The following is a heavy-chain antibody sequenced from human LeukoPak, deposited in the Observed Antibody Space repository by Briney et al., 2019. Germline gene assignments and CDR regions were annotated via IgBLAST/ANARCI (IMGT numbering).Heavy chain of an antibody. V-gene: IGHV4-59*08. CDR1: GGSINTYY. D-gene: IGHD3-16*01. CDR3: ARRGTPYYYYYMDV. CDR2: IYSSGST. Sequence: SETLSLTCTVFGGSINTYYWSWIRQSPGKGLEFIGYIYSSGSTDYNPSLKSRVVISIDTSKSQFSLKMNSVTAAGTAVYYCARRGTPYYYYYMDVWGKGTTVTVSS. J-gene: IGHJ6*03.